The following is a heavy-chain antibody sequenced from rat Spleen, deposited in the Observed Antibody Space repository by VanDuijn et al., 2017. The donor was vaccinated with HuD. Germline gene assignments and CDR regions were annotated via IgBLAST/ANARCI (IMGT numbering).Heavy chain of an antibody. CDR1: GLSFSNYD. CDR3: ARQDNYYWYFDF. V-gene: IGHV5-25*01. CDR2: ISYDGTAT. Sequence: EVQLVESGGGLVQPGRSMKLSCAASGLSFSNYDMAWVRQAPTKGLEWVASISYDGTATYYRDSVKGRFTISRDNAKSTLYLQMDSLRSEDTATYYCARQDNYYWYFDFWGPGTMVTVSS. J-gene: IGHJ1*01.